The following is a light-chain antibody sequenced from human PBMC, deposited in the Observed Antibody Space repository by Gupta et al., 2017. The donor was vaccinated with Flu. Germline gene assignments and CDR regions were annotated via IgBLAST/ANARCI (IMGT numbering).Light chain of an antibody. CDR3: QQTDSTPYT. Sequence: DIQMTQSPPSLSASVGDRVTITCRASQTINAFLNWYQQKPGKAPKLLIYGASSLQSGVPSRFSGSGSGTLLTLTISSLQPEDFATYYCQQTDSTPYTFGQGTMVEIK. CDR1: QTINAF. J-gene: IGKJ2*01. V-gene: IGKV1-39*01. CDR2: GAS.